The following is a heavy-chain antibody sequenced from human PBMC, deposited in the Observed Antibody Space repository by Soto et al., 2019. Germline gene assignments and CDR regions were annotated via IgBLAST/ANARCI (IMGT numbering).Heavy chain of an antibody. V-gene: IGHV4-61*01. Sequence: PSETLSLTCTVSGASVSSSNYYWSWIRQPPGKGLEWIGYIYDTGSSKHNPSLKSRVALSVDTSKNQFSLKLSSVTAADTAVYFCARGVWGEYKPLFDYWGQGSLVTDSS. J-gene: IGHJ4*02. CDR1: GASVSSSNYY. CDR3: ARGVWGEYKPLFDY. D-gene: IGHD3-16*01. CDR2: IYDTGSS.